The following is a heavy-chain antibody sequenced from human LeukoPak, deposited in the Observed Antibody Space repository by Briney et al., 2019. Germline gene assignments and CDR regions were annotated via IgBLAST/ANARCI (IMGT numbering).Heavy chain of an antibody. CDR3: TRRLDD. V-gene: IGHV3-7*01. J-gene: IGHJ4*02. Sequence: QPGGSLRLSCAASGFSFNSDWMDWVRQAPGKGLEWVANIKHDESEKNYLDSVKGRFTISRDNAQNSLYLQMNGLRVEDTAVYYCTRRLDDGGQGTLVTVSS. CDR1: GFSFNSDW. D-gene: IGHD3-16*01. CDR2: IKHDESEK.